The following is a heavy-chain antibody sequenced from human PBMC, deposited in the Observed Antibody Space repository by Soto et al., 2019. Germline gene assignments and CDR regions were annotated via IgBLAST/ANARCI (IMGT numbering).Heavy chain of an antibody. D-gene: IGHD4-17*01. Sequence: QVQLVQSGAEVKKPGASVKVSCKASGYTFTSYDINWVRQATGQGLEWMGWMNPNSGNPGYAQKFQGRVTMTRNTSISTAYMELSSLRSEDTAVYYCARGPYGDYEYYYGMDVWGQGTTVTVSS. J-gene: IGHJ6*02. CDR1: GYTFTSYD. CDR3: ARGPYGDYEYYYGMDV. V-gene: IGHV1-8*01. CDR2: MNPNSGNP.